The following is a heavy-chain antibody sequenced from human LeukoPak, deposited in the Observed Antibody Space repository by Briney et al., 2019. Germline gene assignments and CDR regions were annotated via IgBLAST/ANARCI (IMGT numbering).Heavy chain of an antibody. Sequence: GGSLRLSCAASGFTFSSYAMHWVRQAPGKGLEWVAVISYDGSNKYYADSVKGRFTISRDNSKNTLYLQMNSLRAEDTAVYYCARGSLRYFDWLGAFDIWGQGTMVTVSS. J-gene: IGHJ3*02. CDR1: GFTFSSYA. D-gene: IGHD3-9*01. V-gene: IGHV3-30*04. CDR3: ARGSLRYFDWLGAFDI. CDR2: ISYDGSNK.